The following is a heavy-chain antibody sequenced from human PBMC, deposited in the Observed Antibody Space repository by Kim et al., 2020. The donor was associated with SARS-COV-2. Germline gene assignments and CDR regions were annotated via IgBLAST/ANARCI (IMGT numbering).Heavy chain of an antibody. V-gene: IGHV4-39*07. CDR3: ARAAPYYLLDY. Sequence: TYYNPSLKSRVTISVDTSKNQFSLKLSSVTAADTAVYYCARAAPYYLLDYWGQGTLVTVSS. J-gene: IGHJ4*02. D-gene: IGHD1-26*01. CDR2: T.